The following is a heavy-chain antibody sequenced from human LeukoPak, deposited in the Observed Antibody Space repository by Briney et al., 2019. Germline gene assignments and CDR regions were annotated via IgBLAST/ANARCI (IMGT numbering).Heavy chain of an antibody. J-gene: IGHJ4*02. CDR2: IYHTGST. D-gene: IGHD3-16*01. CDR1: GGSISKTNW. CDR3: ARAAITHHDY. V-gene: IGHV4-4*02. Sequence: PSGTLSLTCAVSGGSISKTNWWSWVRQPPGKGLEWIGEIYHTGSTNYNPSLKSRVTISVDTSKNQFSLKLSSVTAADTAVYYCARAAITHHDYWGQGTLVTVSS.